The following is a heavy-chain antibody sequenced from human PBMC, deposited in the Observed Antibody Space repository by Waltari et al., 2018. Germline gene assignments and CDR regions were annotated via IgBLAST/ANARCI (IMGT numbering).Heavy chain of an antibody. Sequence: QVQLVQSGTEVKKPGASVKVTCKASGYTFTDYGISWVRHAPGQVLEWMGWIRPHNGNTKYLQKFQGRVTMTTDTSTRTTYMELRSLRSDDTAVYYCGRDRGVDTVWFWGQGTLVTVSS. CDR3: GRDRGVDTVWF. CDR1: GYTFTDYG. CDR2: IRPHNGNT. J-gene: IGHJ4*02. V-gene: IGHV1-18*01. D-gene: IGHD5-18*01.